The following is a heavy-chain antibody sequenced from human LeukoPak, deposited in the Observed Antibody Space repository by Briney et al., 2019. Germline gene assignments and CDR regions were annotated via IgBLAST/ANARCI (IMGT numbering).Heavy chain of an antibody. J-gene: IGHJ4*02. CDR1: GGTFSSYA. D-gene: IGHD6-19*01. CDR3: ARDQVVRIAVAGSTDFDY. Sequence: SVKVSCKASGGTFSSYAISWVRQAPGQGLEWMGGIIPIFGTANYAQKFQGRVTITADESTSTAYMELSSLRSEDAAVYYCARDQVVRIAVAGSTDFDYWGQGTLVTVSS. V-gene: IGHV1-69*13. CDR2: IIPIFGTA.